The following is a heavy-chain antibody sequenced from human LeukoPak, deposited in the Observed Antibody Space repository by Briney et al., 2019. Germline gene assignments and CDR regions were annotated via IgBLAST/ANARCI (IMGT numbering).Heavy chain of an antibody. CDR1: GYTFTSYY. J-gene: IGHJ5*02. Sequence: ASVKVSCKASGYTFTSYYMHWVRQAPGQGLEWMGMINPSGGSTSYAQKFQGRVTMTRDMSTSTVYMELSSLRSEDTAVYYCARDPSTYGGYWNWFDPWGQGTLVTVSS. D-gene: IGHD2-8*01. CDR2: INPSGGST. CDR3: ARDPSTYGGYWNWFDP. V-gene: IGHV1-46*01.